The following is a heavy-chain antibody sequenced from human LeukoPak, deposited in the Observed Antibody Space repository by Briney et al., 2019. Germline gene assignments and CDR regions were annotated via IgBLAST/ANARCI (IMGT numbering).Heavy chain of an antibody. CDR1: GFPFRSYS. Sequence: GGSLRLPCAASGFPFRSYSMNWVRHAPGKGLVGVSSLSSSRSYIYHADSRKGRFTNSRDNAKNSLYLQMNSLSAEDTAVYYCARDAPYSGSYWSFDYWGQGTLVTVPS. J-gene: IGHJ4*02. D-gene: IGHD1-26*01. CDR2: LSSSRSYI. CDR3: ARDAPYSGSYWSFDY. V-gene: IGHV3-21*01.